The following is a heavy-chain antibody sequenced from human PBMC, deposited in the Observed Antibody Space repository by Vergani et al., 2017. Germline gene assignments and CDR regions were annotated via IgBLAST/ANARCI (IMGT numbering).Heavy chain of an antibody. CDR1: GYTFTSYG. CDR2: ISAYNGNT. CDR3: ARADCSGGSCYLKPYYFDY. J-gene: IGHJ4*02. V-gene: IGHV1-18*01. D-gene: IGHD2-15*01. Sequence: QVQLVQSGAEVKKPGASVKVSCKASGYTFTSYGISWVRQAPGQGLEWMGWISAYNGNTNYAQKLQGRVTMTTDTSTSTAYMELRSLRSDDTAVYYCARADCSGGSCYLKPYYFDYWGQGTLVTVSS.